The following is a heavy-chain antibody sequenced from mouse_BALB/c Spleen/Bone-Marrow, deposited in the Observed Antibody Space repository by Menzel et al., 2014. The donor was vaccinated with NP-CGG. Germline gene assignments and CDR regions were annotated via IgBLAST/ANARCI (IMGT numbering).Heavy chain of an antibody. Sequence: EVKLMDSGPDLEKPGASVKISCKASGYSFTGYNMNWVKQSNGKSLEWIGNIDPYSGTTNYNQKFKGKATLTVDKSSSTAYMQLKSLTSEDSAVYYCARYDNYFDYWGQGTTLTVSS. CDR3: ARYDNYFDY. CDR2: IDPYSGTT. CDR1: GYSFTGYN. J-gene: IGHJ2*01. D-gene: IGHD2-3*01. V-gene: IGHV1-39*01.